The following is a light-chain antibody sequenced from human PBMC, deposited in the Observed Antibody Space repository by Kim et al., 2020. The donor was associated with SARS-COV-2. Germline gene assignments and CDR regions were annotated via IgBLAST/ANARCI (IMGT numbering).Light chain of an antibody. Sequence: GQSDTITCTGTSHDVGSYNPVSWYQQHPGKAPKLMIYEVSKRPSGVSNRFSGSKSGNTASLTISGLQAEDEADYYCCSYAGSSTLVFGGGTQLTVL. CDR2: EVS. CDR1: SHDVGSYNP. J-gene: IGLJ2*01. CDR3: CSYAGSSTLV. V-gene: IGLV2-23*02.